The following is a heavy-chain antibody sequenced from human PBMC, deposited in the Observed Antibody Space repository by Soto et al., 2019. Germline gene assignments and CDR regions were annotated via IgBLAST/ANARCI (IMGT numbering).Heavy chain of an antibody. V-gene: IGHV3-9*01. CDR2: INWNSAHI. D-gene: IGHD6-13*01. J-gene: IGHJ3*01. Sequence: EVQLVESGGGSVPPGRSLRLSCAASGFTFENYAMHWVRQAPGKGLEWVSGINWNSAHIGYADSVKGRFTISRDNTRNSVYLQMTSLSVEDTALYYSSTFDAAAAGPVFNVWGQGTMVTVSS. CDR3: STFDAAAAGPVFNV. CDR1: GFTFENYA.